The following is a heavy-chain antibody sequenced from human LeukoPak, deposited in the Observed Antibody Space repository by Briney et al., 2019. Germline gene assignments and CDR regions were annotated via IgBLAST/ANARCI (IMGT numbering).Heavy chain of an antibody. V-gene: IGHV4-61*09. CDR2: VFTRGTT. Sequence: SETLSLTCTVSGASISSGSYYWNWLRQPAGKGLEWLGHVFTRGTTNYNASLASRLTISLDTAKNQFSLSLTSVTAADTAMYFCARSSLAVYFDYWGQGTLVTASS. CDR3: ARSSLAVYFDY. J-gene: IGHJ4*02. CDR1: GASISSGSYY.